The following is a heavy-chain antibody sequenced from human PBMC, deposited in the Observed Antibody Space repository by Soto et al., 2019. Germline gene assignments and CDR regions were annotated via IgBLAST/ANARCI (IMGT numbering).Heavy chain of an antibody. CDR1: GFTFSSYA. J-gene: IGHJ4*02. Sequence: GALRLSCAASGFTFSSYAMSWVRQAPGKGLEWVSALSASGGSTYYADSVAGRFTISRDNSRHTLYLQMNSLRAEDTAIYYCAKALGRDFSDFDSWGQGTQVTVSS. CDR2: LSASGGST. D-gene: IGHD3-10*01. V-gene: IGHV3-23*01. CDR3: AKALGRDFSDFDS.